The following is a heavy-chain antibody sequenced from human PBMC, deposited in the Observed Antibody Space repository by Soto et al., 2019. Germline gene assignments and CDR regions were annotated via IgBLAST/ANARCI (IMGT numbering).Heavy chain of an antibody. CDR1: GFSLSNGRMG. CDR3: ARMNADSGSHYYAMDV. J-gene: IGHJ6*02. V-gene: IGHV2-26*03. D-gene: IGHD4-17*01. CDR2: FFSDAER. Sequence: QVTLKESGPVLVKPTETLTLTCTISGFSLSNGRMGVSWIRQPPGRALEWLAHFFSDAERSYSTSMQSRLTMSQDTSGTQVVLTMNNMDPQDTGTYFCARMNADSGSHYYAMDVWGPGTPVTVSS.